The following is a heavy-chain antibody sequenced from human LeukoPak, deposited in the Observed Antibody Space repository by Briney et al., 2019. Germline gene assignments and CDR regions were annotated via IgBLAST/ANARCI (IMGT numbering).Heavy chain of an antibody. CDR3: ARVGIRCSSTSCYLQYYFDY. V-gene: IGHV1-2*02. Sequence: ASVKVSCKASGYTFTGYYMHWVRQAPGQGLEWMGWINPNSGGTNYAQKFQGRVTMTRDTSISTAYMELSRLRSDDTAVYYCARVGIRCSSTSCYLQYYFDYWGQGTLVTVSS. J-gene: IGHJ4*02. D-gene: IGHD2-2*01. CDR1: GYTFTGYY. CDR2: INPNSGGT.